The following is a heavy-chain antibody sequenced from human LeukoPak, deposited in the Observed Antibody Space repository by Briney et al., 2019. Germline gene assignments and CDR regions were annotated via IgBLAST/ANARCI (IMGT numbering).Heavy chain of an antibody. CDR3: TTDPHPSLLLRTVTTDYFDY. D-gene: IGHD4-17*01. CDR2: IKSKTDGGTT. V-gene: IGHV3-15*01. J-gene: IGHJ4*02. Sequence: GGSLRLSCAASGFTFSNAWMSWVRQAPGKGLEWVGRIKSKTDGGTTDYAAPVKGRYTISRDDSKNTLYLQMNSLKTEDTAVYYCTTDPHPSLLLRTVTTDYFDYWGQGTLVTVSS. CDR1: GFTFSNAW.